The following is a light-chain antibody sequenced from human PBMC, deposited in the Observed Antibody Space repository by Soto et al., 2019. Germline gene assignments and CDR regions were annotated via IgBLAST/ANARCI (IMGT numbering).Light chain of an antibody. J-gene: IGKJ4*01. V-gene: IGKV3-20*01. CDR2: GAS. CDR3: QQFSGSVT. CDR1: QSVRSTY. Sequence: EVVLTQSPGTLSLSPGERATLSCRASQSVRSTYLAWYQQKPGQAPRLHIYGASKRQRGVPDRFSGGGSETDFTLTISSLEPEYFAVYYCQQFSGSVTFGGGTRVDIK.